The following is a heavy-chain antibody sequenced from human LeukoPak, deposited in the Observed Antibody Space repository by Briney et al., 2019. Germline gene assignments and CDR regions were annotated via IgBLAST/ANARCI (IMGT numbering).Heavy chain of an antibody. D-gene: IGHD6-19*01. CDR2: IYYSGST. J-gene: IGHJ4*02. CDR3: ARAVSGRFDY. CDR1: GGSISSYY. V-gene: IGHV4-59*08. Sequence: PSETLSLTCTVSGGSISSYYWSWLRQPPGKGLEWIGYIYYSGSTNYNPSLNSRVTISVDTSKNQFSLRLSSVTAADTAIYYCARAVSGRFDYWGQGTLVTVSS.